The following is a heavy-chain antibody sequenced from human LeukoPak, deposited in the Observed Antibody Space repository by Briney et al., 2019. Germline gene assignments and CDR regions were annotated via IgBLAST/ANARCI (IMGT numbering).Heavy chain of an antibody. V-gene: IGHV1-2*02. D-gene: IGHD1-26*01. CDR1: GYTLNVFI. CDR3: ASGRGSGSLR. Sequence: ASVKLCCKASGYTLNVFIMQWVRQAPGQGLEWMGWINPNSSDTNYAQRFQGRVTITLDTTNSAAYMELTRLTPDDTAMYYCASGRGSGSLRWGQGTLVTVSS. J-gene: IGHJ4*02. CDR2: INPNSSDT.